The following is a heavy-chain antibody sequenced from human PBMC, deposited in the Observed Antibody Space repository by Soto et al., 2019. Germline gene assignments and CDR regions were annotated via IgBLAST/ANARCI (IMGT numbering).Heavy chain of an antibody. CDR1: GGSISSYY. V-gene: IGHV4-59*08. Sequence: PSETLSLTCTVSGGSISSYYWSWIRQPPGKGLEWIGYIYYSGSTNYNPSLKSRVTISVDTSKNQFSLKLSSVTAADTAVYYCARLHRRPAEYFQHWGQGTLVTVSS. J-gene: IGHJ1*01. CDR2: IYYSGST. CDR3: ARLHRRPAEYFQH.